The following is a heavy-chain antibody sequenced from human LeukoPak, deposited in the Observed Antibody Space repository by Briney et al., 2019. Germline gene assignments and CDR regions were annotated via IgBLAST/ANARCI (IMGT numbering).Heavy chain of an antibody. CDR3: ARESSGAFDN. CDR1: GFTVSNNY. Sequence: GGSLRLSCAASGFTVSNNYMRWVRQAPGKGLEWVSVIYSGGNTYYADSVKGRFTISRDNSKNTLYLQINSLRTEDTAVYYCARESSGAFDNWGQGTMVTVSS. CDR2: IYSGGNT. V-gene: IGHV3-66*01. D-gene: IGHD6-6*01. J-gene: IGHJ3*02.